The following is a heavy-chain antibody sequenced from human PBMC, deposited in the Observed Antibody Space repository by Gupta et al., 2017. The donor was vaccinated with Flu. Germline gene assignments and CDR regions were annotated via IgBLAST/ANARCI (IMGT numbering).Heavy chain of an antibody. CDR1: GFTFSSYA. CDR2: ISGSGGSA. V-gene: IGHV3-23*01. CDR3: ARGCSSIRCYNKLRGLDY. Sequence: EVQLLESGGGLVQPGGSLRLSCAASGFTFSSYAMSWVRQAPGKGLEWVSGISGSGGSAYYADSVKGRFTISRDNSKNTLYLQVNSLRAEDTAVYYCARGCSSIRCYNKLRGLDYWGQGTLVTVSS. J-gene: IGHJ4*02. D-gene: IGHD2-2*01.